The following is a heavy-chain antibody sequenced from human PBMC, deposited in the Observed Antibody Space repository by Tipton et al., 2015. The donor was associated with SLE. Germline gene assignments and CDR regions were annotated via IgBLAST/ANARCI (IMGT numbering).Heavy chain of an antibody. D-gene: IGHD2-21*01. Sequence: TLSLTCTVSGGSISSSSYYWGWIRQPPGKGLEWIGSIYYSGSTYYNPSLKSRVTISVDTSKNQFSLKLSSVTAADTAVYYRARRSYCGGDCYRFDYWGQGTLVTVSS. J-gene: IGHJ4*02. CDR3: ARRSYCGGDCYRFDY. CDR1: GGSISSSSYY. CDR2: IYYSGST. V-gene: IGHV4-39*07.